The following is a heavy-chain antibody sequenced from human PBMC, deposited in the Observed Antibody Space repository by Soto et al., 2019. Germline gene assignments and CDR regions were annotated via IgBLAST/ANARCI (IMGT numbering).Heavy chain of an antibody. V-gene: IGHV4-30-2*01. CDR1: GGSISSGGYS. J-gene: IGHJ2*01. CDR2: IYHSGST. CDR3: ARGNDDWYFDL. D-gene: IGHD1-1*01. Sequence: QLQLQESGSGLVKPSQTLSLTCGVSGGSISSGGYSWSWIRQPPGKGLEWIGYIYHSGSTYYNPSLKSXXTXSXXRSKNQFSLKLSSVTAADTAVYYCARGNDDWYFDLWGRGTLVTVSS.